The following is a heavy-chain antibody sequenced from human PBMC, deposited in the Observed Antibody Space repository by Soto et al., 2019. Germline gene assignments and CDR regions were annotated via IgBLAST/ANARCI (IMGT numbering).Heavy chain of an antibody. D-gene: IGHD2-21*02. Sequence: GGSLRLSCAASGFTFSDYYMSWIRQAPGTGLEWVSYISSSSSYTNYADSVKGRFTISRDNAKNSLYLQMNSLRAEDTAVYYCARLLFGGDCPDYWGQGTLVTVSS. CDR2: ISSSSSYT. CDR3: ARLLFGGDCPDY. V-gene: IGHV3-11*06. J-gene: IGHJ4*02. CDR1: GFTFSDYY.